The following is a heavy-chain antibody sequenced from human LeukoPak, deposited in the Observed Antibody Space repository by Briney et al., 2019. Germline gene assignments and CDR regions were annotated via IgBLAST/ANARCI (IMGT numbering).Heavy chain of an antibody. V-gene: IGHV1-2*02. CDR2: INPNSGGT. Sequence: ASVKVSCKPSGYTFSAYYIHWVQQAPGQGLEWMGWINPNSGGTNYAQEFQGRVTMTRDTSISTAYMELSRLRSDDTAVYYCARGVYGSSEYFQHWGQGTLVTVSS. CDR3: ARGVYGSSEYFQH. D-gene: IGHD6-6*01. J-gene: IGHJ1*01. CDR1: GYTFSAYY.